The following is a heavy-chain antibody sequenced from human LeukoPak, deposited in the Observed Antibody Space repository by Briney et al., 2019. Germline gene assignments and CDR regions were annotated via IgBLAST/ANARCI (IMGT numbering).Heavy chain of an antibody. V-gene: IGHV3-7*03. Sequence: PGGSLRLSCTGSGFAFSNYWMSWVRQAPGKGLEWVANIKYDGSEKYYVDSVKGRLTISRDNAKNSLYLQMNSLRAEDTAVYYCARYMVRELAGPIDYWGQGTLVTVSS. CDR1: GFAFSNYW. J-gene: IGHJ4*02. CDR2: IKYDGSEK. CDR3: ARYMVRELAGPIDY. D-gene: IGHD3-10*01.